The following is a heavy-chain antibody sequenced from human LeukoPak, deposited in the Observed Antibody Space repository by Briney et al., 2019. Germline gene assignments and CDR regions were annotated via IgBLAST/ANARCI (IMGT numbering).Heavy chain of an antibody. D-gene: IGHD5-18*01. Sequence: PGRSLRLSCTASGFTFGDYAMSWVRQAPGKGLEWVGFIRSKVYGGTTEYAASVKGRFTISRDDSKSIAYLQMNSLKTEDTAVYYCTRSYVDTAMVFDYWGQGTLVTVSS. CDR3: TRSYVDTAMVFDY. CDR2: IRSKVYGGTT. V-gene: IGHV3-49*04. CDR1: GFTFGDYA. J-gene: IGHJ4*02.